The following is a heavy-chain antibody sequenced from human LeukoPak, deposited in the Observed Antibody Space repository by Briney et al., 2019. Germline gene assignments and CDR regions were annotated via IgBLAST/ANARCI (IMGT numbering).Heavy chain of an antibody. V-gene: IGHV3-7*05. CDR3: VRDGMGGIKAFDI. D-gene: IGHD3-10*01. CDR1: GFSFSSYW. Sequence: GGSLRLSCVASGFSFSSYWMSWVRQAPGRGPEWVANIKQDKSEKYYVDSVRGRFTISRDNAQNSLYLQMSSLRADDTAVYYCVRDGMGGIKAFDIWGQGTMVTVSS. CDR2: IKQDKSEK. J-gene: IGHJ3*02.